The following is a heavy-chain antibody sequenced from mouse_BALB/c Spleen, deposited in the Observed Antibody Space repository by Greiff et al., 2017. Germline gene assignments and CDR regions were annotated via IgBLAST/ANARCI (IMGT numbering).Heavy chain of an antibody. Sequence: EVQRVESGGGLVKPGGSLKLSCAASGFTFSDYYMYWVRQTPEKRLEWVATISDGGSYTYYPDSVKGRFTISRDNAKNNLYLQMSSLKSEDTAMYYCASDGYSFAYWGQGTLVTVSA. J-gene: IGHJ3*01. CDR2: ISDGGSYT. D-gene: IGHD2-3*01. V-gene: IGHV5-4*02. CDR3: ASDGYSFAY. CDR1: GFTFSDYY.